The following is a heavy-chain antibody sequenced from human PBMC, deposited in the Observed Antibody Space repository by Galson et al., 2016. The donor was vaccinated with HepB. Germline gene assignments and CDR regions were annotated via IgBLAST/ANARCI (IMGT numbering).Heavy chain of an antibody. CDR1: GFSFSSYV. V-gene: IGHV3-23*01. Sequence: SLRLSCAASGFSFSSYVMSWVRQAPGKGLEWVSGITSGGITYYADFVKGRFTISRDNSKNILFLHMNSLSPDDTAKYYCARDRGGGTSWYLGYSWGQGTLVIVSS. CDR2: ITSGGIT. J-gene: IGHJ4*02. CDR3: ARDRGGGTSWYLGYS. D-gene: IGHD6-13*01.